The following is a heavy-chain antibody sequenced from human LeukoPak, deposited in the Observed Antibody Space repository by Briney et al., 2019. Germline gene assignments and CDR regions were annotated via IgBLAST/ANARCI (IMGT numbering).Heavy chain of an antibody. Sequence: GGPLRLSCAASGFTFSSYSMNWVRQAPGKGLEWVSYISSSSSTIYYADSVKGRFTISRDNAKNSLYLQMNSLRAEDTAVYYCARDRHDYVWGSYRPEAFDIWGQGTMVTVSS. CDR2: ISSSSSTI. CDR3: ARDRHDYVWGSYRPEAFDI. V-gene: IGHV3-48*04. J-gene: IGHJ3*02. D-gene: IGHD3-16*02. CDR1: GFTFSSYS.